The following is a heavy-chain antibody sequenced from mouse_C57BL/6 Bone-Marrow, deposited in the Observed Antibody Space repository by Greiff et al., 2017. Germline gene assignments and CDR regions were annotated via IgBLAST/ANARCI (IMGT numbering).Heavy chain of an antibody. J-gene: IGHJ1*03. CDR3: ARQSTVVAHWYFDV. CDR2: ISNGGGST. CDR1: GFTFSDYY. Sequence: EVHLVESGGGLVQPGGSLKLSCAASGFTFSDYYMYWVRQTPEKRLEWVAYISNGGGSTYYPDTVKGRFTISRDNAKNTLYLQMSRLKSEDTAMYYCARQSTVVAHWYFDVWGTGTTVTVSS. D-gene: IGHD1-1*01. V-gene: IGHV5-12*01.